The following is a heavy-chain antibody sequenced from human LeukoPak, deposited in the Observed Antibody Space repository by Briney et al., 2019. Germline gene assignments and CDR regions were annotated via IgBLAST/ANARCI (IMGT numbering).Heavy chain of an antibody. J-gene: IGHJ4*02. CDR3: VRYTDSSYPD. Sequence: PGGSLRLSCSASGFIFTPYAMHWVRQAPGKGLEYVSAISSDGGGTCYTDSVKGRFTISRDNSKSTLYLQMSSLRPEDTAVYYCVRYTDSSYPDWGQGTLVTVSS. D-gene: IGHD1-14*01. CDR2: ISSDGGGT. CDR1: GFIFTPYA. V-gene: IGHV3-64D*06.